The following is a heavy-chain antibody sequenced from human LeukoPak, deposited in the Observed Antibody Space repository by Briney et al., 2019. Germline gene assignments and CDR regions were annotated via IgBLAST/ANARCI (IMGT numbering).Heavy chain of an antibody. V-gene: IGHV1-69*04. CDR2: IIPILGIA. CDR3: ATDGSGLTSVTTIDS. CDR1: GGTFSSFA. J-gene: IGHJ4*02. D-gene: IGHD4-17*01. Sequence: SVKLSCKASGGTFSSFAISWVRQAPGQGLEWMGRIIPILGIATYAQKFQGRLTITADKSMSTAYMELSSLRSEDTAVYYCATDGSGLTSVTTIDSWGQGTLVTVSS.